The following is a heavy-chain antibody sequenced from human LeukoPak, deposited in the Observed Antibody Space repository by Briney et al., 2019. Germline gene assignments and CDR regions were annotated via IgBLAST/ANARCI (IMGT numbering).Heavy chain of an antibody. D-gene: IGHD2-2*01. Sequence: SETLSLTCTVSGGSISSSSYFWGWIRQPPGKGLEWIGSIYYSGSTYYNPSLKSRVTISVDTSKNQFSLKLSSVTAADTAVYYCARGPYCSSTSCFFYYYYYMDVWGKGTTVTDSS. V-gene: IGHV4-39*07. J-gene: IGHJ6*03. CDR1: GGSISSSSYF. CDR2: IYYSGST. CDR3: ARGPYCSSTSCFFYYYYYMDV.